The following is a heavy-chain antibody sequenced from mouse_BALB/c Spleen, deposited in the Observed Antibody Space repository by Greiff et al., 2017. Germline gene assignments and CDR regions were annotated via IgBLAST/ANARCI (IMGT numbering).Heavy chain of an antibody. CDR3: ARDPMNRYDGQAWFAY. V-gene: IGHV5-6-3*01. CDR1: GFTFSSYG. Sequence: EVKLVESGGGLVQPGGSLKLSCAASGFTFSSYGMSWVRQTPDKRLELVATINSNGGSTYYPDSVKGRFTISRDNAKNTLYLQMSSLKSEDTAMYYCARDPMNRYDGQAWFAYWGQGTLVTVSA. J-gene: IGHJ3*01. CDR2: INSNGGST. D-gene: IGHD2-14*01.